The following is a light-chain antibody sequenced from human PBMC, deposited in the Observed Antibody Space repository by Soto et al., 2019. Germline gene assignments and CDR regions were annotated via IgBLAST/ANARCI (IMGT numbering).Light chain of an antibody. CDR2: DVS. J-gene: IGLJ2*01. CDR3: CSYARTYRLMI. Sequence: QSALTQPRSVSGSPGQSVTISCTGTYSDIGSYNDVSWYQHHPAKAPRLMIFDVSQRPSGVPDRFSGSKSGNTASLTISGLQTEGEADYYCCSYARTYRLMIFGEGTKLTVL. V-gene: IGLV2-11*01. CDR1: YSDIGSYND.